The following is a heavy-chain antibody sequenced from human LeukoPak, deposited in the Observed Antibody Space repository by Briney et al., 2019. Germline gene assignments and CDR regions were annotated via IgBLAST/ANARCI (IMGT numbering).Heavy chain of an antibody. J-gene: IGHJ4*02. CDR1: GYTFTRYY. Sequence: ASVKVSCKASGYTFTRYYIHWVRQAPGQGPEWMGMINPSGGSTTYAQRFQGRVTMTRDMSTSTVFMELSSLRSEDTAVYYCARVTGDYYDSSGYTDYWGQGTLVTVSS. CDR2: INPSGGST. CDR3: ARVTGDYYDSSGYTDY. V-gene: IGHV1-46*01. D-gene: IGHD3-22*01.